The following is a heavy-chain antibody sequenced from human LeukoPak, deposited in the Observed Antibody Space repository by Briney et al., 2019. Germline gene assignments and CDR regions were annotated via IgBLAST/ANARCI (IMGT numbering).Heavy chain of an antibody. V-gene: IGHV4-4*07. Sequence: SETLSLTCTVSGGSISNYYWSWIRQPAGKGLEWIGRIYTSGSTNYNPSLKSRVTMSVDTSKNQFSLKLSSVTAADTAVYYCARSIAARKAKFDYWGQGTLVTVSS. D-gene: IGHD6-6*01. J-gene: IGHJ4*02. CDR1: GGSISNYY. CDR2: IYTSGST. CDR3: ARSIAARKAKFDY.